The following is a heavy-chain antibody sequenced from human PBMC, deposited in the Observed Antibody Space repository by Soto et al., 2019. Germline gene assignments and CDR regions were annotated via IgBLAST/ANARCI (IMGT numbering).Heavy chain of an antibody. Sequence: GASVKVSCKASGYTFTSYYMHWVRQAPGQGLEWMGIINPSGGSTSYAQKFQGRVTMTRDTSTSTVYMELSSLRSEDTAVYYCARWFRVAMTVNYYGMDVWGQGTTVTVSS. CDR2: INPSGGST. J-gene: IGHJ6*02. CDR1: GYTFTSYY. D-gene: IGHD5-12*01. CDR3: ARWFRVAMTVNYYGMDV. V-gene: IGHV1-46*03.